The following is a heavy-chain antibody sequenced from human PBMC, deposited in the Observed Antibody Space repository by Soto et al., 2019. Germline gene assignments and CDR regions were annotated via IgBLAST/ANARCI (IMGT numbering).Heavy chain of an antibody. D-gene: IGHD6-13*01. CDR1: RGSISSYY. V-gene: IGHV4-59*01. CDR3: AISKSIAADGMGVTGDWLDP. Sequence: SETLSLTCTVSRGSISSYYWSWIRLPPRKGLEWLEYGHYSGTTNYNPSLKSRVTISVDTSKNQFSLKLRSVPAADTAVYYCAISKSIAADGMGVTGDWLDPWGQGTLVTVSS. J-gene: IGHJ5*02. CDR2: GHYSGTT.